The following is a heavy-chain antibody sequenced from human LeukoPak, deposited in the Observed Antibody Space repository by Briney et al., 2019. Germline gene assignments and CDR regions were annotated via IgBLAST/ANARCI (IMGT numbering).Heavy chain of an antibody. CDR3: AIMHGYYDGSGYWVQ. D-gene: IGHD3-22*01. V-gene: IGHV3-23*01. Sequence: PGGSLRLSCAASGFTFGSYGMSWVRQAPGKGLEWVSFITPNAARASYADSVKGRFTISRDNPRNTLYMQMNSLRDEDTAVYYCAIMHGYYDGSGYWVQWGQGTLVTVSS. CDR2: ITPNAARA. CDR1: GFTFGSYG. J-gene: IGHJ1*01.